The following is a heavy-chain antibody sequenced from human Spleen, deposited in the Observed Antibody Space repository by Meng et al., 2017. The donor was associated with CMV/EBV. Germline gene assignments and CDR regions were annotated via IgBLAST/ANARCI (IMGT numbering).Heavy chain of an antibody. Sequence: GYYWSWIRQPPGKGLEWIGEINHSGSTNYNPSLKSRVTISVDTSKNQFSLKLSSVTAADTAVYYCARVPRRGNSNYVHYYYYGMDVWGQGTTVTVSS. V-gene: IGHV4-34*01. CDR3: ARVPRRGNSNYVHYYYYGMDV. CDR2: INHSGST. CDR1: GYY. J-gene: IGHJ6*02. D-gene: IGHD4-11*01.